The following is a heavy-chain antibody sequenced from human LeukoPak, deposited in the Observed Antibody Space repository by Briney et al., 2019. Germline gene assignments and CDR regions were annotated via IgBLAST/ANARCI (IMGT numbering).Heavy chain of an antibody. CDR3: AREGPGFDY. D-gene: IGHD1-14*01. CDR2: INPSGGST. Sequence: ASVKVSCKASGYTFTSNYMHLVRQAPGQGLEWMGIINPSGGSTIYAQKFQGRVTMTRDTSTSTVYMELSSLRSEDTAVYYCAREGPGFDYWGQGTLVTVSS. V-gene: IGHV1-46*01. CDR1: GYTFTSNY. J-gene: IGHJ4*02.